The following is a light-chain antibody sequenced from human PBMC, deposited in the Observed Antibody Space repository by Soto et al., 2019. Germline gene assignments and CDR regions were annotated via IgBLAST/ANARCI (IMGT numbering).Light chain of an antibody. Sequence: QSALTQPASVSGSPGQSITISCTGTSSDVGGYNYVSWYQQHPGKAPKLMVYDVSNRPSGVSNRASGSKSGNTASLTISGLQAEDEADYYCSSYTTSSTSHVVFGGGTKLTVL. J-gene: IGLJ2*01. CDR2: DVS. CDR3: SSYTTSSTSHVV. V-gene: IGLV2-14*01. CDR1: SSDVGGYNY.